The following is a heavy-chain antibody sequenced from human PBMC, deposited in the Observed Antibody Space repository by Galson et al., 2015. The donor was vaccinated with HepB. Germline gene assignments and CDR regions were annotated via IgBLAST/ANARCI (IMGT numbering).Heavy chain of an antibody. CDR1: GYTFTSYA. CDR2: INTNTGNP. Sequence: SVKVSCKASGYTFTSYAMNWVRQAPGQGLEWMGWINTNTGNPTYAQGFTGRFVFSLDTSVSTAYLQISSLKAEDTAVYYCTPRAVVPAAEGEFDPWGQGTLVTVSS. V-gene: IGHV7-4-1*02. D-gene: IGHD2-2*01. CDR3: TPRAVVPAAEGEFDP. J-gene: IGHJ5*02.